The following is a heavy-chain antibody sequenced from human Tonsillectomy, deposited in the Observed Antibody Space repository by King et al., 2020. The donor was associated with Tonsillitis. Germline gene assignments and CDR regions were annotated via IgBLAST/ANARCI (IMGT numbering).Heavy chain of an antibody. CDR3: AQERLLDAEGGFDY. Sequence: QFTLKESGPTLVKPKQTLTLTCTFSGFSLNTTAGGVGWIRQPPGKAREWLALIYWDDEKRYSPSLKSRLTITKDTPKSQVVLTMTNMDPVDTATYYCAQERLLDAEGGFDYGGQGTLVTVSS. D-gene: IGHD2-15*01. CDR1: GFSLNTTAGG. J-gene: IGHJ4*02. CDR2: IYWDDEK. V-gene: IGHV2-5*02.